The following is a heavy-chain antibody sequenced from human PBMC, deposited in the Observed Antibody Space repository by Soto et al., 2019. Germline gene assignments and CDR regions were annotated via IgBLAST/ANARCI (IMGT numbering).Heavy chain of an antibody. CDR2: IFHSGTT. V-gene: IGHV4-30-4*01. D-gene: IGHD2-8*01. CDR3: EREPYLTKDRNDF. Sequence: PSETLSLTYSVSGDSISSADYFWTWIRQSPGKGLEWMGYIFHSGTTYYNPSLKGRLLISIENSKNQFSLRLTSVTAADSAVYFCEREPYLTKDRNDFWGPGTLVTVSS. J-gene: IGHJ4*02. CDR1: GDSISSADYF.